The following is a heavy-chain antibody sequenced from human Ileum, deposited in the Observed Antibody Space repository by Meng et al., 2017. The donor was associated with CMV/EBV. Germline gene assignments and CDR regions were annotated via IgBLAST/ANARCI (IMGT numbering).Heavy chain of an antibody. J-gene: IGHJ4*02. D-gene: IGHD1-26*01. V-gene: IGHV4-39*07. CDR3: ARDLTNKWFYY. CDR1: GDPISSGSHS. Sequence: QLQGSGPGLGKPAETLSLTCTASGDPISSGSHSWAWFRQPPGKRLEWIGSMYFSGIADYNPSLKSRVTISLHATQKQFSLRLTSVTAADSAVYFCARDLTNKWFYYWGQGTLVTVSS. CDR2: MYFSGIA.